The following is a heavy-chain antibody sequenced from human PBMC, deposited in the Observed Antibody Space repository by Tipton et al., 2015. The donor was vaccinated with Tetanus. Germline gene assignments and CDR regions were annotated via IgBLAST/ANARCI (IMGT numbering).Heavy chain of an antibody. Sequence: TLSLTCTISGGSISRYYWAWIRQTPGKGLEWIGYIDYNGSTKYNPSLRSRVTLSLDTSKNQISMRLTSVTAADTAVYYCAREDYFDISAFDLWGQGVQVTVSS. J-gene: IGHJ4*02. CDR2: IDYNGST. CDR1: GGSISRYY. V-gene: IGHV4-59*01. D-gene: IGHD2/OR15-2a*01. CDR3: AREDYFDISAFDL.